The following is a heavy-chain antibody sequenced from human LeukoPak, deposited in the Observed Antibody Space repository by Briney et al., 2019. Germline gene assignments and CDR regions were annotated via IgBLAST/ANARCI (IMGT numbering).Heavy chain of an antibody. V-gene: IGHV1-18*01. J-gene: IGHJ5*02. CDR3: ARVHGDYGDEGGWFDP. CDR2: ISAYNGNT. D-gene: IGHD4-17*01. CDR1: GYTFTSYG. Sequence: ASVKVSCKASGYTFTSYGISWVRQAPGQGLERMGWISAYNGNTNYAQKLQGRVTMTTDTSTSTAYMELRSLRSEDTAVYYCARVHGDYGDEGGWFDPWGQGTLVTVSS.